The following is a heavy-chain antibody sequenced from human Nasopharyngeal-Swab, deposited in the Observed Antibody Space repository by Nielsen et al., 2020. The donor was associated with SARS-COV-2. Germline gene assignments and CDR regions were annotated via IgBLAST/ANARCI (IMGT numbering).Heavy chain of an antibody. CDR3: ARGGSGWPDDAFDI. Sequence: GGSLRLSCAASGFTFRSYAISWVRQAPGKGLEWVSVISASDYTTYYADSVKGRFTISRDNSKNTVNLQMNSLRAEDTAVYYCARGGSGWPDDAFDIWGQGTMVTVSS. D-gene: IGHD6-19*01. V-gene: IGHV3-23*01. J-gene: IGHJ3*02. CDR1: GFTFRSYA. CDR2: ISASDYTT.